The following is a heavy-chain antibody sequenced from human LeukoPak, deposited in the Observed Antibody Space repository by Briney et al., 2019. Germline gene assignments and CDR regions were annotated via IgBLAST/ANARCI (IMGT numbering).Heavy chain of an antibody. J-gene: IGHJ4*02. Sequence: GRSLRLSCAASGFTFSSYGMHWVRQAPGKGLEWVAVIWYDGSNKYYADSVKVRFTLSRDNSENTLYLQMNSLRAEDTAVYYCAKISDYSNFLDYWGQGTLVTVSS. D-gene: IGHD4-11*01. CDR1: GFTFSSYG. V-gene: IGHV3-33*06. CDR2: IWYDGSNK. CDR3: AKISDYSNFLDY.